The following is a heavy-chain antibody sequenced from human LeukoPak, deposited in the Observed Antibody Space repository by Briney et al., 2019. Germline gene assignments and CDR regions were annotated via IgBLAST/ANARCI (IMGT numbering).Heavy chain of an antibody. Sequence: GGSLRLSCAASGFTFSSYSMNWVRQAPGKGLEWVANIKQDGSEKYYVDSVKGRFTISRDNAKSSLYLQMNSLRAEDTAVYYCARDSRGARTGYSNYWGQGTLVTVSS. CDR2: IKQDGSEK. V-gene: IGHV3-7*04. CDR1: GFTFSSYS. D-gene: IGHD3/OR15-3a*01. CDR3: ARDSRGARTGYSNY. J-gene: IGHJ4*02.